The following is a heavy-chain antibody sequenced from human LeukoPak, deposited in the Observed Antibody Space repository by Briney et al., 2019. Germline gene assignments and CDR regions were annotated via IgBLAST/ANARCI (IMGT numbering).Heavy chain of an antibody. V-gene: IGHV4-61*01. D-gene: IGHD3-22*01. CDR2: MYYSGST. CDR1: GGSVSIRNYY. CDR3: ARGRNYDSGGYRTYYFDY. Sequence: SDTLSLTCTVSGGSVSIRNYYWSWIRQPPGKGLEWIGYMYYSGSTNYNPSLKSRVTISVDTSKNQFSLKLRSVTAADTAVYYCARGRNYDSGGYRTYYFDYWGQGTLVTVSS. J-gene: IGHJ4*02.